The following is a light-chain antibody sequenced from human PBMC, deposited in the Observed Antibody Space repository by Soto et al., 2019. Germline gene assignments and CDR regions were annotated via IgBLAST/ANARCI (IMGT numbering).Light chain of an antibody. CDR2: WAS. Sequence: DIVITHSPDSLAVSLFESATINCKSIHTIFYNFNHKNYLAWYQQRPGQPPRLLMYWASTRAYGVPDRFSGSGSGTDFTLTISSLQAEDVAVYSCHQYFTSPQTFGQGTKVDIK. J-gene: IGKJ1*01. V-gene: IGKV4-1*01. CDR1: HTIFYNFNHKNY. CDR3: HQYFTSPQT.